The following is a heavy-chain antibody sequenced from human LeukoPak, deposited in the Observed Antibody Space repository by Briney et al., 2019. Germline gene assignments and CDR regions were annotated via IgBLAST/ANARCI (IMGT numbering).Heavy chain of an antibody. CDR1: GITFSTSV. V-gene: IGHV3-64*01. Sequence: GGSLRLSCEVSGITFSTSVMHWVRQGPGKGLEYVSGISDNGVGTYYASSVKGRFTISRDNSKNTLYVQMNSLRAEDTAVYYCAKDFGGVVQVWGKGTTVTVSS. CDR3: AKDFGGVVQV. CDR2: ISDNGVGT. J-gene: IGHJ6*04. D-gene: IGHD2-2*01.